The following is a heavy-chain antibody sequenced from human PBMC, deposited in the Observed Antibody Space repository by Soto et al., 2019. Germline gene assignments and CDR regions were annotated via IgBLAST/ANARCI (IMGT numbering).Heavy chain of an antibody. CDR1: GFTFSSYS. J-gene: IGHJ4*02. CDR2: ISSTSSYI. CDR3: ARGPRITMIRGADY. V-gene: IGHV3-21*01. Sequence: ESGGGLVKPGGSLRLSCAASGFTFSSYSMNWVRQAPGKGLEWVSSISSTSSYIYYADSVKGRFTISRDNAKNSLYLQMNSLRAEDTAVYYCARGPRITMIRGADYWGQGTLVTVSS. D-gene: IGHD3-10*01.